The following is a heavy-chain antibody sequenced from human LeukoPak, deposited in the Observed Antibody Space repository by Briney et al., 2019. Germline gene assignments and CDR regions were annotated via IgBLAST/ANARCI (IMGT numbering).Heavy chain of an antibody. Sequence: SETLSLTCTVSGGSITSSSHYWDWIRQAPGKGLEWIGTVHYAGATSYNPSLKTRVTISVDTSNNQFSLRLTSVTVADTAVYYCARSGTVARRGGWFDPWGQGTLVTVSS. CDR1: GGSITSSSHY. CDR3: ARSGTVARRGGWFDP. J-gene: IGHJ5*02. CDR2: VHYAGAT. D-gene: IGHD1-26*01. V-gene: IGHV4-39*01.